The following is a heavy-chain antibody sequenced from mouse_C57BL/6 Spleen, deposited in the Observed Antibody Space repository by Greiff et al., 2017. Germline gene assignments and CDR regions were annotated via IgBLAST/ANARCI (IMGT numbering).Heavy chain of an antibody. J-gene: IGHJ3*01. CDR2: IYPRDGST. Sequence: QVQLQHSSPGRGIPGASLRFSYRAPGNTFPISETNWVNPGPGKGLGWIGWIYPRDGSTKENEKFKGKATLTVDTSSSTAYMELHSLTSEDSAVYFCARGTGSWSAYWADGTPVTISA. D-gene: IGHD4-1*01. V-gene: IGHV1-85*01. CDR1: GNTFPISE. CDR3: ARGTGSWSAY.